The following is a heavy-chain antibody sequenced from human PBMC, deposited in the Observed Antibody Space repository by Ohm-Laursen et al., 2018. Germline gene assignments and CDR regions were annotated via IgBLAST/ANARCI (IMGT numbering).Heavy chain of an antibody. CDR1: GGSISSYY. CDR3: ARQCKSQWLATGGCYDY. V-gene: IGHV4-59*08. Sequence: SETLSLTCPVSGGSISSYYWSWIRQPPGKGLEWIGYIYYSGSTNYNPSLKSRVTISVDTSKNQFSLKLSSVAAADTAVYYCARQCKSQWLATGGCYDYWGQGTLVTVSS. CDR2: IYYSGST. J-gene: IGHJ4*02. D-gene: IGHD6-19*01.